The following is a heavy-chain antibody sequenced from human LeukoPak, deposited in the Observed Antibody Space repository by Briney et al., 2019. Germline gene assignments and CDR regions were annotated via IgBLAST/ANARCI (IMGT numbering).Heavy chain of an antibody. CDR3: ARAPSYGDYGGDH. J-gene: IGHJ4*02. V-gene: IGHV1-18*01. D-gene: IGHD4-17*01. CDR1: GYTFTNYG. Sequence: ASVKVSCKASGYTFTNYGISWVRQAPGQGLEWMGWISANNGVTNYAQKLQGRATMTTDTSTNTAYMELGSLGSDDTAVYYCARAPSYGDYGGDHWGQGTLLTVSS. CDR2: ISANNGVT.